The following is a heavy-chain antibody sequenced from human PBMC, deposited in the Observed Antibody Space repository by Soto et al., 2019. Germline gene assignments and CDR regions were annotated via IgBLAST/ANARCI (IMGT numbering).Heavy chain of an antibody. D-gene: IGHD5-12*01. CDR2: MNPNSGNT. CDR3: ARERRDGYDN. Sequence: QVQLVQSGAEVKKPGASVKVSFNASGYTLTRYDVNWVRQATGQGLEWMGWMNPNSGNTAYAQKFQGRVTMTSNTSISTAYLELSSLRSEDTAVYYCARERRDGYDNWGQGTLVTVSS. J-gene: IGHJ4*02. CDR1: GYTLTRYD. V-gene: IGHV1-8*01.